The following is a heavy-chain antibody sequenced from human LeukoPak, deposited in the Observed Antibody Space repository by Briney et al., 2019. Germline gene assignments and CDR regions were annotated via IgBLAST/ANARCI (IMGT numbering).Heavy chain of an antibody. J-gene: IGHJ4*02. V-gene: IGHV3-30*02. Sequence: GGSLRLSCAASGFTFSSYGMHWVRQAPGKGLEWVAFIRYDGSNKYYADSVKGRFTISRDNSKNTLYLQMNSLRAEDTAVYYCAKANSGWYTFYFDCWGQGTLVTVSS. D-gene: IGHD6-19*01. CDR3: AKANSGWYTFYFDC. CDR2: IRYDGSNK. CDR1: GFTFSSYG.